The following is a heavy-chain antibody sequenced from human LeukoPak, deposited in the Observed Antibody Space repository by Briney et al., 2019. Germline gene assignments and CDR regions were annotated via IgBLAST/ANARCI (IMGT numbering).Heavy chain of an antibody. V-gene: IGHV3-30*03. CDR3: AGEVYDFWSGYSFDY. D-gene: IGHD3-3*01. CDR1: GFTFSSYS. Sequence: GGSLRLSCAASGFTFSSYSMNWVRQAPGKGLEWVAVISYDGSNKYYADSVKGRFTISRDNSKNTLYLQMNSLRAEDTAVYYCAGEVYDFWSGYSFDYWGQGTLVTVSS. CDR2: ISYDGSNK. J-gene: IGHJ4*02.